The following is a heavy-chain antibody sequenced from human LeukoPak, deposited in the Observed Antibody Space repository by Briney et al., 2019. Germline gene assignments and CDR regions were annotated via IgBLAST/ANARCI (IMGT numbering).Heavy chain of an antibody. J-gene: IGHJ4*02. V-gene: IGHV3-23*01. CDR2: LSASGGGT. Sequence: HLGGSLRLSCAVSGITLSNYGMAWVRQAPGKGLEWVASLSASGGGTSYGDSVRGRFTISRDNAKNTLYLQMNSLRAEDTAVYFCAKRGVVIRVILVGFHKEAYYFDSWGQGVLVTVSS. CDR3: AKRGVVIRVILVGFHKEAYYFDS. CDR1: GITLSNYG. D-gene: IGHD3-22*01.